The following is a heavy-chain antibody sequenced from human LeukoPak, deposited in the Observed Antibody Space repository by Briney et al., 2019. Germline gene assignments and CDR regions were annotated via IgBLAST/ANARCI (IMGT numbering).Heavy chain of an antibody. CDR3: ARGMSQFSD. V-gene: IGHV3-7*04. CDR1: GFSFSNAW. D-gene: IGHD5-24*01. J-gene: IGHJ4*02. CDR2: IEQDGSEK. Sequence: TGGSLRLSCAASGFSFSNAWMSWVRQAPGKGLEWVANIEQDGSEKYYVDSVKGRFTISRDNAKNSLNLQMNSLRVEDTAVYYCARGMSQFSDWGQGTLVTVSS.